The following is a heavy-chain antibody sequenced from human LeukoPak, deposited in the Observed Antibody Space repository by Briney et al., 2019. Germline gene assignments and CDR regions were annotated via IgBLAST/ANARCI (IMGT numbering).Heavy chain of an antibody. CDR1: GFIVSSNY. Sequence: GGSLRLSCAASGFIVSSNYMSWVRQAPGKGLEWVSVIYSGGSTYYVGSVKGRFTISRDNSKNTLYLQMNSLRAEDTAVYYCAKGTSSAGLDAFDIWGQGTMVTVSS. J-gene: IGHJ3*02. V-gene: IGHV3-53*05. CDR3: AKGTSSAGLDAFDI. CDR2: IYSGGST. D-gene: IGHD2-2*01.